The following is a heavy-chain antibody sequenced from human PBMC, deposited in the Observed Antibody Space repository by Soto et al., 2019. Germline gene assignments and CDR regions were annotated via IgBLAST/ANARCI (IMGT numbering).Heavy chain of an antibody. V-gene: IGHV3-11*03. J-gene: IGHJ3*02. D-gene: IGHD6-19*01. CDR1: GFTYSNYT. CDR3: ASIAVASDAFDI. CDR2: ISCSSSYK. Sequence: GGSLRLSCAASGFTYSNYTIHWIRQAPGKGLEWVSYISCSSSYKIYADSVKGRFTISRDNAKNTLYLQMNSLRAEDTAVYYCASIAVASDAFDIWVQRTLDPVSS.